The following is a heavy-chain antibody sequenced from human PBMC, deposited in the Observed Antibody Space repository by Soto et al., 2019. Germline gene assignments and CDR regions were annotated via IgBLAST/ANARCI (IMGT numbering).Heavy chain of an antibody. CDR1: GGSFSSFS. J-gene: IGHJ4*02. CDR3: TSFDSNGYYPQNHY. CDR2: IIPILGTA. D-gene: IGHD3-22*01. Sequence: QVILAQSGAEVKKPGSSVKVSCKVSGGSFSSFSINWVRQAPGQRFVWMGGIIPILGTANFTQKFQDRVTFTADESTATAYMTLSSLTSEDTAFYYCTSFDSNGYYPQNHYWGPGTQVTVSS. V-gene: IGHV1-69*01.